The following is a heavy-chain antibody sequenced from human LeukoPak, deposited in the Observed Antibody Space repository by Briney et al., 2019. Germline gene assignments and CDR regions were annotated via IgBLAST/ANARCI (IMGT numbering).Heavy chain of an antibody. CDR2: ISSSSSYI. CDR1: GFTFSSYS. V-gene: IGHV3-21*01. CDR3: ARDSRQDYYGSGSYTVDY. D-gene: IGHD3-10*01. Sequence: AGGSLRLSCAASGFTFSSYSMNWVRRAPGKGLEWVSSISSSSSYIYYADSVKGRFTISRDNAKNSLYLQMNSLRAEDTAVYYCARDSRQDYYGSGSYTVDYWGQGTLVTVSS. J-gene: IGHJ4*02.